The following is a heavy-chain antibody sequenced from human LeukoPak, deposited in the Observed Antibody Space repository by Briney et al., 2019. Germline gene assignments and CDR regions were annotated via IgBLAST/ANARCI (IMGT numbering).Heavy chain of an antibody. Sequence: PGGSLRLSCAASGFTFSSYWMSWVRQAPGKGLEWVANIKEDGSEKYYVDSVKGRFTISRDNSKNTLYLQMNSLRAEDTAVYYCAKDSSLRNPTYWGQGTLVTVSS. V-gene: IGHV3-7*03. CDR1: GFTFSSYW. CDR3: AKDSSLRNPTY. D-gene: IGHD6-13*01. J-gene: IGHJ4*02. CDR2: IKEDGSEK.